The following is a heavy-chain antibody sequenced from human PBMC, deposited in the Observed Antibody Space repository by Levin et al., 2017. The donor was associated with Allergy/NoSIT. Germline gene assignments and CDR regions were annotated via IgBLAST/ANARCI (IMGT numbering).Heavy chain of an antibody. CDR2: ISDSGGST. V-gene: IGHV3-23*01. CDR3: AKDHDYVWGSYPDY. D-gene: IGHD3-16*02. Sequence: GGSLRLSCAASGSTFNRYAMSWVRQAPGKALEWVSAISDSGGSTYYADSVKGRFTISRDSSKNTLYLQMNSLRAEDTAVYYCAKDHDYVWGSYPDYWGQGTLVTVSS. CDR1: GSTFNRYA. J-gene: IGHJ4*02.